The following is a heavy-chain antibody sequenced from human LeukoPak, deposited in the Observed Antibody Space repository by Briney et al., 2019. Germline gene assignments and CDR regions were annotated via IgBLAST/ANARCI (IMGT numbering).Heavy chain of an antibody. D-gene: IGHD1-26*01. Sequence: PGGSLRLSCAASGFTFSSYAMSWVRQAPGKGLEWVSAISGSGGSTYYADSVKGRFTISRDNSKNTVYLQMNSLRAEDTAVYYCARATGYSGSPGGVDYWGQGTLVTVSS. CDR3: ARATGYSGSPGGVDY. CDR2: ISGSGGST. J-gene: IGHJ4*02. V-gene: IGHV3-23*01. CDR1: GFTFSSYA.